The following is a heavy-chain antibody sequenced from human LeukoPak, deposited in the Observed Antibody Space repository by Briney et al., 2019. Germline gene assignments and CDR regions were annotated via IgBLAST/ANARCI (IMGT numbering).Heavy chain of an antibody. CDR2: IGTNGIST. CDR1: GFTFSRNA. J-gene: IGHJ4*02. V-gene: IGHV3-64*03. CDR3: VRGQEVIYTPTFDY. Sequence: GGSLRLSCSASGFTFSRNAMRWVRQAPGKGLEYVSSIGTNGISTYYADSVQDRFTISRDNSKNTLYLQMSSLRPEDTAVYYCVRGQEVIYTPTFDYWGRGAVVTVSS. D-gene: IGHD3-16*01.